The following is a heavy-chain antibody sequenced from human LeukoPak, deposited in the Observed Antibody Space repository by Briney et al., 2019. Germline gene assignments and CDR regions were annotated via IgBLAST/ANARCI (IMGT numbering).Heavy chain of an antibody. J-gene: IGHJ6*02. CDR2: ITGTSGAT. V-gene: IGHV3-23*01. D-gene: IGHD1-14*01. CDR1: GFTFSNYA. Sequence: PGESLRLSCAASGFTFSNYAMIWVRQAPGKGLGWVSAITGTSGATYYADSVRGRFTISRDNSKNTLYLQKNSLRADATAVYYCAKGYPYYFYAMDVWGQGTTVTVSS. CDR3: AKGYPYYFYAMDV.